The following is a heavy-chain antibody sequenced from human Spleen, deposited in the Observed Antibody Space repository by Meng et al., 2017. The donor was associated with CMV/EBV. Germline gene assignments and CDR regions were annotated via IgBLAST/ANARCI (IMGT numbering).Heavy chain of an antibody. D-gene: IGHD5-24*01. V-gene: IGHV3-30*02. CDR1: GFTFRCEG. CDR2: IRYDGSNK. CDR3: AKDKMGVVEMAILGEG. J-gene: IGHJ4*02. Sequence: QVQLVEPRGGVVELGRSVTVACAVVGFTFRCEGMHWVRQAPGKGLGWVAFIRYDGSNKYYADSVKGRFTISRDNSKNTLYLQMNSLRAEDTAVYYCAKDKMGVVEMAILGEGWGQGTLVTVSS.